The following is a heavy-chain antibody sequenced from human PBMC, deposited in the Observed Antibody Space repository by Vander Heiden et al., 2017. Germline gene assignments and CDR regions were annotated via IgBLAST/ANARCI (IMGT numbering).Heavy chain of an antibody. V-gene: IGHV4-34*01. J-gene: IGHJ5*02. CDR1: GGSFSGYY. D-gene: IGHD3-22*01. CDR2: INHSGST. Sequence: QVQLQQWGAGLLKPSETLSLTCAVYGGSFSGYYWSWIRQPPGKGLEWIGEINHSGSTNYNPSLKSRVTISVDTSKNQFSLKLSSVTAADTAVYYCARAKYYDSSGYHNWFDPWGQGTLVTVSS. CDR3: ARAKYYDSSGYHNWFDP.